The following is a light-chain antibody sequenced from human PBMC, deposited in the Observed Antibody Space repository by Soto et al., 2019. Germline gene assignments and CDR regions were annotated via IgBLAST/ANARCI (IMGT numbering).Light chain of an antibody. J-gene: IGKJ4*01. CDR3: AQYASEPLT. CDR1: QSVGRDY. V-gene: IGKV3-20*01. CDR2: DAS. Sequence: EIVLTQSPGTLSLSPGESATLSCRASQSVGRDYLAWFQHTPGQAPRLLIYDASTRATGVPDRFSGSGSGTDFTFTVSRLEPEDFAVYYCAQYASEPLTFGGGTKLEI.